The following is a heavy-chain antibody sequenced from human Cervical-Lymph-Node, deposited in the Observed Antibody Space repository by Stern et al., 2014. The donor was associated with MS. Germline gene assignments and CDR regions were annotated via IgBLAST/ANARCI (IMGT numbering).Heavy chain of an antibody. CDR3: ARDCGSGTCHNPYYYYGMDV. V-gene: IGHV3-7*01. Sequence: VQLVESGGGLVQPGGSLRLSCAPSGFSFSAYWMTWVRQAPGKGLQWVASIKQDGSETYYVDSVKGRFTISRDNAKNSLFLQMTPLSAEDTAVYYWARDCGSGTCHNPYYYYGMDVGGQGPTVTV. D-gene: IGHD2-15*01. J-gene: IGHJ6*02. CDR1: GFSFSAYW. CDR2: IKQDGSET.